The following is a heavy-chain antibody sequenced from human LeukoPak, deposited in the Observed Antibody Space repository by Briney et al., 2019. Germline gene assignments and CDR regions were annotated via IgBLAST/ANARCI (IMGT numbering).Heavy chain of an antibody. CDR1: RFTLSDDW. CDR2: IRYDGSNK. V-gene: IGHV3-30*02. CDR3: AKGAYDILTEDV. D-gene: IGHD3-9*01. Sequence: PGGGPRDSCAARRFTLSDDWTHTVRQAPGEGRERVAFIRYDGSNKYYADSVKGRFTISRDNSKNTLYLQMNSLRAEDTAVYYCAKGAYDILTEDVWGKGTTVTVSS. J-gene: IGHJ6*04.